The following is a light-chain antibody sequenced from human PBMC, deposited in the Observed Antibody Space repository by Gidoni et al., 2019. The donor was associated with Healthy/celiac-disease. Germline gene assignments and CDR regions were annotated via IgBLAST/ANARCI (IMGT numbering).Light chain of an antibody. CDR1: QSVLYSSNNKNY. J-gene: IGKJ4*01. CDR3: QQYYSTPLT. Sequence: DIVMTQSPDSLAVSLGERATINCKSSQSVLYSSNNKNYVAWYQQKPGQPPKLLIYWASTRESGVPDRVSGSGYGTDFTLTISSLQAEDVAVYYCQQYYSTPLTFGGGTKVEIK. CDR2: WAS. V-gene: IGKV4-1*01.